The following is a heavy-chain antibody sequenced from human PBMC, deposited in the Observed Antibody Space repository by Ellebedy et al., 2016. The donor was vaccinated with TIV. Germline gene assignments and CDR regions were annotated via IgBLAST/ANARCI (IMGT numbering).Heavy chain of an antibody. Sequence: MPSETLSLTCAVYGGSFSDYYWTWIRQPPGTGLEWIGEINHSGNTNYNPSLKTRVTISVDTSENQLSLEVSSVTAADTAVYYCARGRKQWLVRSGYFDYWGQGTLVTVSS. J-gene: IGHJ4*02. CDR2: INHSGNT. CDR1: GGSFSDYY. V-gene: IGHV4-34*01. D-gene: IGHD6-19*01. CDR3: ARGRKQWLVRSGYFDY.